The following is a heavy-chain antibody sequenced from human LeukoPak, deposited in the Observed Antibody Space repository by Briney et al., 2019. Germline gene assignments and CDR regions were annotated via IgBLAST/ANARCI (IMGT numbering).Heavy chain of an antibody. J-gene: IGHJ4*02. CDR1: GGSSSGYY. V-gene: IGHV4-34*01. CDR2: INHSGST. D-gene: IGHD3-9*01. CDR3: ARGTLRYSPVDH. Sequence: SETLSLTCAVYGGSSSGYYWSWIRQPPGKGLEWIGEINHSGSTNYNPSLKSRVTISVDTSKNQFSLKLRSVTAADMAVYSCARGTLRYSPVDHWGQGTLVTVSS.